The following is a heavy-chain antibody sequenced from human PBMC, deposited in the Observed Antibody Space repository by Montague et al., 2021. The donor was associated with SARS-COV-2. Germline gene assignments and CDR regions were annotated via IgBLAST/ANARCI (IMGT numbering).Heavy chain of an antibody. CDR3: ARKDYYYGMDV. CDR1: GFTFSSHA. J-gene: IGHJ6*02. V-gene: IGHV3-30*04. Sequence: SLSLSFSASGFTFSSHAMHWVRQAPGKGLEWVAVTSYDGSNKYYADSVKGRFTISRDNSKNTLYLQMNSLRAEDTAVYYCARKDYYYGMDVWGQGTTVTVSS. CDR2: TSYDGSNK.